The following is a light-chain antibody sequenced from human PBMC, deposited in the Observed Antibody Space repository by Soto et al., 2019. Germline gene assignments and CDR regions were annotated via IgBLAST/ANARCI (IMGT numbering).Light chain of an antibody. V-gene: IGKV1-33*01. CDR1: QNINNY. Sequence: DIQMTQSPSSLSASVGDRVTITCQTSQNINNYLNWYQQKPGRAPKLLIYDASNLEARVPSRFRGSGSGTDFTFTISRLQPEDIETYYCKQYENLPTFGQGTRLEIK. CDR2: DAS. J-gene: IGKJ5*01. CDR3: KQYENLPT.